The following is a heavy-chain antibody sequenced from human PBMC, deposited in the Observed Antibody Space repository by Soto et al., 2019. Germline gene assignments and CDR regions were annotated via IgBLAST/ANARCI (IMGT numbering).Heavy chain of an antibody. CDR2: TRNKANSYTT. Sequence: GGSLRLSCAASGFTFSDHYMDWVRQAPGKGLEWVGRTRNKANSYTTEYAASVKGRFTISRDDSKNSLYLQMNSLKTEDTAVYYCARVAAAGTVTSYYYYYMDVWGKGTTVTVSS. CDR3: ARVAAAGTVTSYYYYYMDV. V-gene: IGHV3-72*01. J-gene: IGHJ6*03. CDR1: GFTFSDHY. D-gene: IGHD6-13*01.